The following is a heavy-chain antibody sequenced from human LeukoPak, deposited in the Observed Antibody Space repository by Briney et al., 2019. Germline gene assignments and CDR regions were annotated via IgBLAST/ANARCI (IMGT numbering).Heavy chain of an antibody. CDR1: GFSFSDYH. CDR3: AREGEVCSSTSCYRVDAFDI. J-gene: IGHJ3*02. V-gene: IGHV3-11*01. Sequence: AGGSLRLSCAASGFSFSDYHMNWIRQAPGKGLEWVSYISSSGSTIYYADSVKGRFTISRDNAKNSLYLQMNSLRAEDTAVYYCAREGEVCSSTSCYRVDAFDIWGQGTMVTVSS. CDR2: ISSSGSTI. D-gene: IGHD2-2*01.